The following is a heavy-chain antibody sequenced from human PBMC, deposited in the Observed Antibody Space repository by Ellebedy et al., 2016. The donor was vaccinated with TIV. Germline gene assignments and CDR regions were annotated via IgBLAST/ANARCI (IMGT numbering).Heavy chain of an antibody. Sequence: SETLSLTXAVYGGSFSGYYWSWIRQPPGKGLEWIGEINHSGSTNYNPSLESRVTISVDTSKNQFSLKLTSVTAADTAVYYCARCFGEWDAFDIWGQGTMVTVSS. CDR2: INHSGST. CDR3: ARCFGEWDAFDI. D-gene: IGHD3-10*01. J-gene: IGHJ3*02. CDR1: GGSFSGYY. V-gene: IGHV4-34*01.